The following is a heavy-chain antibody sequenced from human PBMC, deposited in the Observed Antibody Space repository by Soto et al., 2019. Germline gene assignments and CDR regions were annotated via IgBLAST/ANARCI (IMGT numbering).Heavy chain of an antibody. J-gene: IGHJ3*02. CDR3: ARDLKSDTAMVTGAFDI. CDR1: GFTFSSYA. CDR2: ISYDGSNK. D-gene: IGHD5-18*01. V-gene: IGHV3-30-3*01. Sequence: GGSLRLSCAASGFTFSSYAMHWVHQAPGKGLEWVAVISYDGSNKYYADSVKGRFTISRDNSKNTLYLQMNSLRAEDTAVYYCARDLKSDTAMVTGAFDIWGQGTMVTVSS.